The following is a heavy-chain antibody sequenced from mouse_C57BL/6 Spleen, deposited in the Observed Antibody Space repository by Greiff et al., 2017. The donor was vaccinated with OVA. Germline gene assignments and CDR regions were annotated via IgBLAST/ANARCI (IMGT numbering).Heavy chain of an antibody. D-gene: IGHD1-1*01. V-gene: IGHV7-3*01. CDR1: GFTFTDYY. J-gene: IGHJ4*01. Sequence: EVQRVESGGGLVQPGGSLSLSCAASGFTFTDYYMSWVRQPPGKALEWLGFIRNKANGYTTEYSASVKGRFTISRDNSQSILYLQMNALRAEDSATYYCARSFFITTGYAMDYWGQGTSVTVSS. CDR3: ARSFFITTGYAMDY. CDR2: IRNKANGYTT.